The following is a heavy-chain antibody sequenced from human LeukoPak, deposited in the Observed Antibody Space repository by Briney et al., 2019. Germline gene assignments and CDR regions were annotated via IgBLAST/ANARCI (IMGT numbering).Heavy chain of an antibody. CDR1: GFTFSSYG. V-gene: IGHV4-38-2*02. CDR2: IYHSWST. Sequence: GSLRLSCAASGFTFSSYGMHWVRQAPGKGLEWIGSIYHSWSTYFNPSLKSRVTISVDTSKNQFSLKLSSVTAADTAVYYCARDFRVCSSGSCYSGPFDYWGQGTLVTVSS. J-gene: IGHJ4*02. CDR3: ARDFRVCSSGSCYSGPFDY. D-gene: IGHD2-15*01.